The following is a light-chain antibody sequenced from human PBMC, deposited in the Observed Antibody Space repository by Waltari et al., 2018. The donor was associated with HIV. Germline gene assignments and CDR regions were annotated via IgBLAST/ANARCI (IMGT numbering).Light chain of an antibody. J-gene: IGLJ3*02. CDR1: SSCIGHGY. V-gene: IGLV1-47*01. CDR2: RNY. Sequence: HSVLTQPPSVSVAPGQRVTVSSSGLSSCIGHGYVCWYQQLPGPASKLVIYRNYQRPSGVPDRFSGSKSGTSASLAISGLRSEDEAVYYCGAWNGSPSGPVFGGGTKLTVL. CDR3: GAWNGSPSGPV.